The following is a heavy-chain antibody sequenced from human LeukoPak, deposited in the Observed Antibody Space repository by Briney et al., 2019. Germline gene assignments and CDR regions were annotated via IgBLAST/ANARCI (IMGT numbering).Heavy chain of an antibody. CDR2: ISGNGGDT. V-gene: IGHV3-23*01. D-gene: IGHD1-26*01. CDR1: GFTFS. Sequence: GGSLRLSCAASGFTFSKGLEWISAISGNGGDTYYADPVKGRFTISRDNSKNTLYLQMNSLRAEDTAVYYCAKGQVSVGASLRFDYWGQGTLVTVSS. J-gene: IGHJ4*02. CDR3: AKGQVSVGASLRFDY.